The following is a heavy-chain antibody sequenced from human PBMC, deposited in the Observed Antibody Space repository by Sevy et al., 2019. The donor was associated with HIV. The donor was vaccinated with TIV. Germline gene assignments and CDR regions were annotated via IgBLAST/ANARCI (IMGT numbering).Heavy chain of an antibody. Sequence: GGSLRLSCAASGFTFSNAWMSWVRQAPGKGLEWVGRIKSKTDGGTTDYAAPVKGRFTISRDDSKNTLYLQMNSLKTEDTAVYYCTTGSTVVVITLDYCGQGTLVTVSS. CDR3: TTGSTVVVITLDY. J-gene: IGHJ4*02. CDR2: IKSKTDGGTT. V-gene: IGHV3-15*01. CDR1: GFTFSNAW. D-gene: IGHD3-22*01.